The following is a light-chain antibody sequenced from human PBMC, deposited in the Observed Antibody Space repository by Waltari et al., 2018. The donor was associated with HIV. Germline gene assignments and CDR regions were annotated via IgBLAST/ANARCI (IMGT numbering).Light chain of an antibody. V-gene: IGLV1-40*01. CDR3: QSYDTSLSGSGV. CDR2: GNS. CDR1: SSNIGAGYD. J-gene: IGLJ2*01. Sequence: QSVLTQPPSVSGAPGQRVTISCTGSSSNIGAGYDVHWYQQLPGTAPRVLIYGNSNRPSGVPERFSGSKSGTSASLAITGLQAEDEADYYCQSYDTSLSGSGVFGGGTKLTVL.